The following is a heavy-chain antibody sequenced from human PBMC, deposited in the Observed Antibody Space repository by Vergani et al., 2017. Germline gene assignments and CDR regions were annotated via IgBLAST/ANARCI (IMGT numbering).Heavy chain of an antibody. D-gene: IGHD2-15*01. CDR2: INHSGST. V-gene: IGHV4-34*01. J-gene: IGHJ6*03. Sequence: QVQLQQWGAGLLKPSETLSLTCAVYGGSFSGYYWSWIRQPPGKGLEWIGEINHSGSTNYNPSLKSRVTISVDTSKNQFSLKLSSVTAADTAVYYCARGLPDCSGGSCYAPRSNNVPHYYMDVWGKGTTVTVSS. CDR1: GGSFSGYY. CDR3: ARGLPDCSGGSCYAPRSNNVPHYYMDV.